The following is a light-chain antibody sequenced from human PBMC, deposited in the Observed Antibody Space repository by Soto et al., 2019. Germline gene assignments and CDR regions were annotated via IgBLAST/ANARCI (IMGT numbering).Light chain of an antibody. CDR2: DVN. CDR3: CSYAGSYTVV. CDR1: SSDVGGYHY. J-gene: IGLJ2*01. V-gene: IGLV2-11*01. Sequence: QSALTQPRSVSGSPGQSVTISCTGTSSDVGGYHYVSWYQQHPGKAPKLMIYDVNRRPSGVPDRFSGSKSGNTASLTISGLQAEDEADYYCCSYAGSYTVVFGGGTKVTVL.